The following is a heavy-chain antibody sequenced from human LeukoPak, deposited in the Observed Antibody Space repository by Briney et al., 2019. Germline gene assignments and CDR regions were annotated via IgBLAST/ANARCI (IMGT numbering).Heavy chain of an antibody. V-gene: IGHV4-59*01. D-gene: IGHD3-22*01. CDR3: ARQPVFYDYDPSYSDC. CDR1: GGSISGYY. CDR2: IYYSGST. Sequence: PSETLSLTCTVSGGSISGYYWSWIRQPPGKGLEWIGYIYYSGSTNYNPSLKSRVTISVDTSKNQFSLKLSSVTAADTAVYYCARQPVFYDYDPSYSDCWGQGTLVTVSS. J-gene: IGHJ4*02.